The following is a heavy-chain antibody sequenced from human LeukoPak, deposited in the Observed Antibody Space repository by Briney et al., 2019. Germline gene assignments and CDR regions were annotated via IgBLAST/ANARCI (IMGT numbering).Heavy chain of an antibody. Sequence: SETLSLTCTVSGGSISSYYWSWIRQPPGKGLEWIGYIYYSGSTNYNPSLKSRVTISVDTSKNQFSLKLSSVTAADTAVYYCARGLVNYDFWSGYYTETGGLVLWGQGTLVTVSS. CDR3: ARGLVNYDFWSGYYTETGGLVL. D-gene: IGHD3-3*01. CDR1: GGSISSYY. CDR2: IYYSGST. V-gene: IGHV4-59*01. J-gene: IGHJ5*02.